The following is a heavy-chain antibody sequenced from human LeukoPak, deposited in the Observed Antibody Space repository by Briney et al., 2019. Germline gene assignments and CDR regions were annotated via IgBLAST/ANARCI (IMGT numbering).Heavy chain of an antibody. Sequence: PSETLSLTCTVSGYSISSGYYWGWIRQPPGKGLEWIGSIYHSGSTYYNPSLKGRVTISVDTSKNQFSLKLSSVTAADTAVYYCARIPHYDILTGYWFDPWGQGTLVTVSS. CDR1: GYSISSGYY. J-gene: IGHJ5*02. CDR2: IYHSGST. CDR3: ARIPHYDILTGYWFDP. D-gene: IGHD3-9*01. V-gene: IGHV4-38-2*02.